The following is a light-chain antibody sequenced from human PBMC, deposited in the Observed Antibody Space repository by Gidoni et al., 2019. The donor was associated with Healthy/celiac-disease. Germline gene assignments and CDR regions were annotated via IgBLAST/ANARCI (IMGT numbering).Light chain of an antibody. Sequence: EIVLTQSPATLSLSPGERATLSCRASQSVSSYLAWYQQKPGQAPRLPIYDASNRATGIPARFSGSGSGTDFTLTISSLEPEDFAIYYCQQRSNRPTFGGGTKVEIK. CDR1: QSVSSY. J-gene: IGKJ4*01. CDR3: QQRSNRPT. CDR2: DAS. V-gene: IGKV3-11*01.